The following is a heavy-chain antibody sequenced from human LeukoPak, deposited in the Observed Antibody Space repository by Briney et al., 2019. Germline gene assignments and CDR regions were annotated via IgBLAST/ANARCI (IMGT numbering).Heavy chain of an antibody. V-gene: IGHV3-23*01. CDR3: AKGGRITGTLDF. CDR1: RFTFNSYA. CDR2: ISGNSGST. J-gene: IGHJ4*02. Sequence: GGSLRLSCAASRFTFNSYAMSWVRQAPGKGLEWVSAISGNSGSTYYADSVKGRFTISRDNSKNTLYLQMNSLRAEDTAVYYCAKGGRITGTLDFWGQGTLVPVSS. D-gene: IGHD1-7*01.